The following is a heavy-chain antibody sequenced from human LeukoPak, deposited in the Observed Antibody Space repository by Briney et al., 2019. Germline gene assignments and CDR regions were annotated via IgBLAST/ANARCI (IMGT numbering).Heavy chain of an antibody. V-gene: IGHV4-34*01. CDR2: INHSGST. D-gene: IGHD3-10*01. J-gene: IGHJ5*02. CDR3: ARGGVPGGLWFGVP. CDR1: GGPHSGYY. Sequence: SETLSLTYAVYGGPHSGYYWSWTPHPPGKGLEWMREINHSGSTNYNPSLKSRINISVDTSKNQFSLKLSSVTAADTAVYYCARGGVPGGLWFGVPWGQGTLVTVSS.